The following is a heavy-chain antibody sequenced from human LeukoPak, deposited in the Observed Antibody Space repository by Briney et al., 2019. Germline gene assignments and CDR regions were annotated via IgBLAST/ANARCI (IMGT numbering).Heavy chain of an antibody. CDR2: IYPGDSDA. CDR3: ARIGQPLLP. V-gene: IGHV5-51*03. Sequence: GESLQSSSKGSGYISTSYWIGWGRHLAGKGGEGRGGIYPGDSDAKYSASFQGQFTISADNSISTAYLQWTSLKASDTAMYYCARIGQPLLPWGQGTLVTVSS. D-gene: IGHD2-21*02. CDR1: GYISTSYW. J-gene: IGHJ5*02.